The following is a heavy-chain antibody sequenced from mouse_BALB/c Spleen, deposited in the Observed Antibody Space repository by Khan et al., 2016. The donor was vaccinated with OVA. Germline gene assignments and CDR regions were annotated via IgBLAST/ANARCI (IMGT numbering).Heavy chain of an antibody. V-gene: IGHV3-2*02. CDR1: GYSITSDYA. CDR2: ISYSGST. D-gene: IGHD1-1*01. CDR3: VRWNYYGYAMDY. Sequence: EVQLQESGPGLVKPSQSLSLTCTVTGYSITSDYAWNWIRQFPGNKLEWMGYISYSGSTSYNPSLKSRISLTRDTSKNQFFLQLNSVTTEDTATYYCVRWNYYGYAMDYWGQGTSVTVSS. J-gene: IGHJ4*01.